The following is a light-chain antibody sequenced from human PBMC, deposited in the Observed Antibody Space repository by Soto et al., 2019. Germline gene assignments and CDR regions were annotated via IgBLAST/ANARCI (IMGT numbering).Light chain of an antibody. CDR3: HLYGTSPLFT. Sequence: EIVLTQCPGTLSLSPGVRATLSCRASQTVSSSYLAWSQQKPGQAPRPLIYGASNRATGVPDRFSGTGSGTDFTLTISRLEPEDFAVYYCHLYGTSPLFTFGQGTKLEIK. CDR2: GAS. J-gene: IGKJ2*01. CDR1: QTVSSSY. V-gene: IGKV3-20*01.